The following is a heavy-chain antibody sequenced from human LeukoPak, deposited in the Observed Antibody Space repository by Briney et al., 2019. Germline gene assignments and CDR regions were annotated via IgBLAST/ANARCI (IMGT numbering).Heavy chain of an antibody. CDR2: ISGSGGST. D-gene: IGHD3-16*02. V-gene: IGHV3-23*01. CDR1: GFTFSSYA. J-gene: IGHJ4*02. Sequence: GGSLRLSCAASGFTFSSYAMSWVRQAPGKGLEWVSAISGSGGSTYYADSVEGRFTISRDNSKNTLYLQMNSLRAEDTAVYYCAKDLELGFGGVIPSADYWGQGTLVTVSS. CDR3: AKDLELGFGGVIPSADY.